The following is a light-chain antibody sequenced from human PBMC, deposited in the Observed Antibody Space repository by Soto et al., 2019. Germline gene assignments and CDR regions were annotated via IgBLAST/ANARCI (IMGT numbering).Light chain of an antibody. Sequence: QSALTQPASVSGSPGQSITISCTGTSRDVGSYNLVSWYQQHPGKAPKLMIYEGSKRPSGVSNRFSGSKSGNTASLTISGLQAEDEAEYYCCSYSGSSTFEVFGGGTKRTV. CDR3: CSYSGSSTFEV. V-gene: IGLV2-23*03. CDR2: EGS. CDR1: SRDVGSYNL. J-gene: IGLJ2*01.